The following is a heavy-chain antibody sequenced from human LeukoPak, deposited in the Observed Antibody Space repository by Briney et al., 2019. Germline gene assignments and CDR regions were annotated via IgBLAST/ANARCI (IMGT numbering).Heavy chain of an antibody. Sequence: GGSLRLSCAASGFTFSSYGMNWVRQAPGKGLEWVSSISSSSSYIYYADSVKGRFTISRDNAKNSLYLQMNSLRAEDTAVYYCAILWFGEEADYWGQGTLVTVSS. V-gene: IGHV3-21*01. J-gene: IGHJ4*02. CDR1: GFTFSSYG. D-gene: IGHD3-10*01. CDR3: AILWFGEEADY. CDR2: ISSSSSYI.